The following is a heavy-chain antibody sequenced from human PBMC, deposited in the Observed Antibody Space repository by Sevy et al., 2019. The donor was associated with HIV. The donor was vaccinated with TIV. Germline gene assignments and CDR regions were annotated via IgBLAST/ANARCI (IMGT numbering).Heavy chain of an antibody. CDR3: ARSGDDSSGFYYWWFDP. Sequence: GGSLRLSCAASGFTFDDYGMSWVRQAPGKGLEWVSGINWNGGSISYADSVRGRLTITRGNAKNCLYLQMNSLRAEDTAFYYCARSGDDSSGFYYWWFDPWGQGTLVTVSS. CDR2: INWNGGSI. V-gene: IGHV3-20*04. J-gene: IGHJ5*02. CDR1: GFTFDDYG. D-gene: IGHD3-22*01.